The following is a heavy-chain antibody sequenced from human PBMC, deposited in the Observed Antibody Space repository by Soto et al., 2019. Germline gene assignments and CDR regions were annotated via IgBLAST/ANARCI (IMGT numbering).Heavy chain of an antibody. V-gene: IGHV4-4*07. J-gene: IGHJ5*02. Sequence: SETLSLTCTVSGGSNSSYYWNWIRQPAGKGLEWIGRIYTTGSNNKKTQPKRRATMSVDTSKNQFYLKLSSVTAADTAVYYCARDSAAYSSGSLNWFDPWGQGTRVTVS. CDR1: GGSNSSYY. CDR3: ARDSAAYSSGSLNWFDP. D-gene: IGHD6-19*01. CDR2: IYTTGSN.